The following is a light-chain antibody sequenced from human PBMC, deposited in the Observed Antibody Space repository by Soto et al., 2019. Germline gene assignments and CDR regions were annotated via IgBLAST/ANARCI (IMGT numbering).Light chain of an antibody. CDR1: QSISSW. CDR3: QQYNDNWT. V-gene: IGKV1-5*03. J-gene: IGKJ1*01. Sequence: DIQMTLSPCTLSASIGNRVTITCRASQSISSWLAWYQQKPGQAPKLLIYKASTLQSGVPSRFSGSGSGTEFTLAISSLQPDDSATYYCQQYNDNWTFGQGTKVDI. CDR2: KAS.